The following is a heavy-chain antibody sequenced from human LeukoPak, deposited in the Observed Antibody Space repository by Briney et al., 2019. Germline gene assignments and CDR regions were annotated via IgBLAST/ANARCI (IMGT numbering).Heavy chain of an antibody. V-gene: IGHV3-15*01. CDR2: IKSKTDGGTT. CDR3: TTGSVVTAIPRGY. J-gene: IGHJ4*02. CDR1: GFTFSNAW. D-gene: IGHD2-21*02. Sequence: GGSLRLSCAVSGFTFSNAWMSWVRQAPGKGLEWAGRIKSKTDGGTTDYAAPVKGRFTISRDDSKNTLYLHMNSLRTEDTAVYYCTTGSVVTAIPRGYWGQGTLVTVSS.